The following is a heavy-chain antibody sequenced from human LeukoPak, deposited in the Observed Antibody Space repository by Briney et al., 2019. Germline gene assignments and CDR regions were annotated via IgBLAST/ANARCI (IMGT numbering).Heavy chain of an antibody. V-gene: IGHV3-30*04. CDR1: GFTFSSYA. J-gene: IGHJ6*02. CDR2: ISYDGSNK. CDR3: AREEGSYHNGMDV. Sequence: PGGSLRLSCAASGFTFSSYAMHWVRQAPGKGLEWVAVISYDGSNKYYADSVKGRSTISRDNSKNTLYLQMNSLRAEDTAVYYCAREEGSYHNGMDVWGQGTTVTVSS. D-gene: IGHD3-10*01.